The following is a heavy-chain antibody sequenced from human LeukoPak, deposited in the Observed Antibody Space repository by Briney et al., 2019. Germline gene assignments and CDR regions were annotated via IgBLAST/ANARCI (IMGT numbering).Heavy chain of an antibody. J-gene: IGHJ4*02. Sequence: GASVKVSCKASGYTFTAFYIHWVRQAPGQGLEWMGWINPISGGTNYAQKFQGRVTLTRDTSISTAYLDLSRLRSDDTAVYYCAKEADGYNYWGQGTLVTVSS. CDR2: INPISGGT. CDR1: GYTFTAFY. D-gene: IGHD5-24*01. CDR3: AKEADGYNY. V-gene: IGHV1-2*02.